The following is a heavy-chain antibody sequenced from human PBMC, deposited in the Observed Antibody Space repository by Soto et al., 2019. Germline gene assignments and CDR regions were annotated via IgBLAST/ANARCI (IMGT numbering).Heavy chain of an antibody. V-gene: IGHV3-30*18. D-gene: IGHD5-18*01. CDR2: ISYDGSNK. Sequence: GGSLRLSCAASGCTFSSYGMNWVRQAPGKXLEWVAVISYDGSNKYYADSVKGRFTISRDNSKNTLYLQMNSLRAEDTAVYYCAKTPFYSYGYRYYYSGMDVWGQGTTVTVSS. CDR3: AKTPFYSYGYRYYYSGMDV. J-gene: IGHJ6*02. CDR1: GCTFSSYG.